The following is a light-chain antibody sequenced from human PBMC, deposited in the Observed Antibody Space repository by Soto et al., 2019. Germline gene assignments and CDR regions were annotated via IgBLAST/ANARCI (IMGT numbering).Light chain of an antibody. J-gene: IGKJ1*01. Sequence: DIQVTQSPSTLSASVGDRVTINCRASQSISTWLAWYQQKPGKAPKLLIYKTSTLESGVPSRFSGSGSGTEFTLTISSLQPDDFATYYCQQYNVYSWTFGQGTKVDIK. CDR2: KTS. CDR3: QQYNVYSWT. CDR1: QSISTW. V-gene: IGKV1-5*03.